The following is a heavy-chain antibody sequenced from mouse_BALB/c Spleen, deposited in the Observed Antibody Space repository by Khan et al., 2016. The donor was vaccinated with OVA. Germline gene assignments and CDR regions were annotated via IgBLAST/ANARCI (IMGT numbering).Heavy chain of an antibody. CDR1: GYTFTSYT. Sequence: VQLFESGAELARPGASVKMSCKASGYTFTSYTIHWIKKRPGQGLEWIGYINPSNGYTNYNQKFKDKTTLTTDKSSTTAYLQLSSLTSDDSAVYNCVRDGAYHRNDGWFAYWGQGTLVTVAA. V-gene: IGHV1-4*01. D-gene: IGHD2-14*01. CDR2: INPSNGYT. CDR3: VRDGAYHRNDGWFAY. J-gene: IGHJ3*01.